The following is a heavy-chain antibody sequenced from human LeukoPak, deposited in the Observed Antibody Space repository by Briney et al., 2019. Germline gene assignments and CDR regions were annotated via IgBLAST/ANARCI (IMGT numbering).Heavy chain of an antibody. CDR3: ARDHNLGGSCPRFDY. CDR1: GFTFSSYS. Sequence: PGGSLRLSCAASGFTFSSYSMNWVRQAPGKGLEWVSSISSSSSYIYYADSVKGRFTISRDNAKNSLYLQMNSLRAEDTAVYYCARDHNLGGSCPRFDYWGQGTLVTVSS. V-gene: IGHV3-21*01. J-gene: IGHJ4*02. CDR2: ISSSSSYI. D-gene: IGHD1-26*01.